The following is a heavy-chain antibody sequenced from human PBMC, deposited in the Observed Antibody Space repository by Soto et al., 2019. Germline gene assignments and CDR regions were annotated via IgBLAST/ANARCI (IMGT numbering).Heavy chain of an antibody. CDR2: VFHSGTT. CDR3: ARARGYCTGASCSLFYFYGLDV. Sequence: SETLSLTCTVSGDSITSGTYYWSWIRQPPGKGLEWVGFVFHSGTTFYNPSLKSRVLMSADTSKNQFSLNVRSLTAADTAVYYCARARGYCTGASCSLFYFYGLDVWGQGTTVTVSS. D-gene: IGHD2-8*02. J-gene: IGHJ6*02. CDR1: GDSITSGTYY. V-gene: IGHV4-30-4*01.